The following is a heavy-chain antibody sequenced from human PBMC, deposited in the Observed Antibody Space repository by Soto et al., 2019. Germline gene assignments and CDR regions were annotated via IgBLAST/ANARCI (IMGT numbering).Heavy chain of an antibody. CDR2: ITDTGGDA. Sequence: GGSLRLSCVASGLTFGSRAMSWVRQSPGEGLEWVSTITDTGGDAKYADSVRGRFAISRDNAKNSLYLQMNSLRDEDTAVYYCARDQQLDVGDYYYGMDVWGQGTTVTVSS. V-gene: IGHV3-23*01. J-gene: IGHJ6*02. CDR1: GLTFGSRA. CDR3: ARDQQLDVGDYYYGMDV. D-gene: IGHD6-6*01.